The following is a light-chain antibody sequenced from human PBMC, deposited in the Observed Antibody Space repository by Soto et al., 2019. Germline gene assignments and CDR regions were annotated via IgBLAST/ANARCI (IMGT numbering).Light chain of an antibody. CDR1: SGHSSYA. Sequence: QSVLTQSPSASASLGASVKLTCTLRSGHSSYAIAWHQQQPEKGPRYLMKLSSDGSHSKGDGIPDRFSGSSSGAERYLTISSLQSEDEADYYCQTWDTGARVVFGGGTQRTVL. CDR2: LSSDGSH. J-gene: IGLJ2*01. V-gene: IGLV4-69*01. CDR3: QTWDTGARVV.